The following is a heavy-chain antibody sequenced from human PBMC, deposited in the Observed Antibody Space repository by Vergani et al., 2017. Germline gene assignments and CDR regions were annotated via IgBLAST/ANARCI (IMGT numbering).Heavy chain of an antibody. CDR1: GFTFDDYT. CDR2: ISWDGGST. V-gene: IGHV3-43*01. J-gene: IGHJ6*02. CDR3: AKDDEARGYSYADTPRGYDYYYGMDV. Sequence: EVQLVESGGVVVQPGGSLRLSCAASGFTFDDYTMHWVRQAPGKGLEWVSLISWDGGSTYYADSVKGRFTISRYNSKNSLYLQMNSLRAEDTALYYCAKDDEARGYSYADTPRGYDYYYGMDVWGQGTTVTVSS. D-gene: IGHD5-18*01.